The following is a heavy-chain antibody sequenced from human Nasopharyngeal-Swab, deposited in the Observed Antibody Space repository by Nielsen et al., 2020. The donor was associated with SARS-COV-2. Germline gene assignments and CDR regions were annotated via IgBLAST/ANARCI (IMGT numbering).Heavy chain of an antibody. Sequence: SETLSLTCTVSGGSISSGGYYWSWIRQHPGKGLEWIGYIYYSGSTYYNPSLKSRVTISVDTSKYQFSLKLSSVTAADTAVYYCARVPGGNSEGYFDYWGQGTLVTVSS. CDR3: ARVPGGNSEGYFDY. D-gene: IGHD4-23*01. V-gene: IGHV4-31*03. CDR2: IYYSGST. CDR1: GGSISSGGYY. J-gene: IGHJ4*02.